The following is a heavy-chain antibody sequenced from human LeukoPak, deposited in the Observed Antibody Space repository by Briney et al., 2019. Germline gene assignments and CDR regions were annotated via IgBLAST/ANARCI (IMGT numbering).Heavy chain of an antibody. D-gene: IGHD5-24*01. Sequence: GGSLRLSCAASGITVSSSYMSWVRQAPGKGLEWISVIYSSGTTYYAVSVRGRFTISRDNSKNTLYLQMNSLRAEDTAVYYCARELEMATIDYWGQGTLVTVSS. CDR3: ARELEMATIDY. CDR2: IYSSGTT. J-gene: IGHJ4*02. V-gene: IGHV3-66*01. CDR1: GITVSSSY.